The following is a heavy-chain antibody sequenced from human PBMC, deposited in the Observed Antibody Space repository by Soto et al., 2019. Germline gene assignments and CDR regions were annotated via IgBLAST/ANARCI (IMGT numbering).Heavy chain of an antibody. V-gene: IGHV1-18*01. D-gene: IGHD3-16*02. Sequence: QVQLVQSGAEVKKPGASVKVSCKASGYTFTSYGISWVRQAPGQGLEWMGWISAYNGNTNYAQKLQGRVTMTTDTSMGKGYMELGSVISDDTAVYYCAKEPGGDYDYVWGSYRYCDYWGQGTLVTVSS. CDR3: AKEPGGDYDYVWGSYRYCDY. J-gene: IGHJ4*02. CDR1: GYTFTSYG. CDR2: ISAYNGNT.